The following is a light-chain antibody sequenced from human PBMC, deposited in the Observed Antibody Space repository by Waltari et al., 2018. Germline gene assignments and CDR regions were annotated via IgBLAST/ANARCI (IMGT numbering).Light chain of an antibody. CDR2: KDV. CDR3: QVWDTNSLYV. CDR1: NIETKS. Sequence: SYVLTQPLSVSVALGQTARVACGGSNIETKSVHWYQQKPGQAPVLVIYKDVNRPSGSPDRLSGSNSGNTATLTISRAQVVDEGDYFCQVWDTNSLYVFGTGTKVTVL. J-gene: IGLJ1*01. V-gene: IGLV3-9*01.